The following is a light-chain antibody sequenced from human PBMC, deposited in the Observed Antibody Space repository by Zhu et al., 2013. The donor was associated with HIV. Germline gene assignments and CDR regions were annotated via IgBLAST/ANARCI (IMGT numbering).Light chain of an antibody. CDR2: AAS. V-gene: IGKV1-17*03. J-gene: IGKJ1*01. CDR3: LQYSRFVRT. Sequence: DVQMTQSPSVASASVGDTVTLTCRASQGIGYYLSWYQHKPGRIPSRLIFAASTLQTGVPSRFSGRGSGTDFTLTISRLQPEDSATYYCLQYSRFVRTFGQGTKVGSQT. CDR1: QGIGYY.